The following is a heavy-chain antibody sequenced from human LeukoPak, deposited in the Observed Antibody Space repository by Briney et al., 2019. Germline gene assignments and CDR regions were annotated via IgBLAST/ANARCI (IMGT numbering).Heavy chain of an antibody. V-gene: IGHV1-8*01. CDR2: VSPKRDNT. Sequence: GASVKVSCKASGYSFTSSDIKWVRQASGQGLEWMGWVSPKRDNTGYAQKFQGRVTMTRDTSISTAYMELSRLRSGDTAVYYCAREGLNWGQGTMVTVSS. J-gene: IGHJ3*01. CDR1: GYSFTSSD. CDR3: AREGLN.